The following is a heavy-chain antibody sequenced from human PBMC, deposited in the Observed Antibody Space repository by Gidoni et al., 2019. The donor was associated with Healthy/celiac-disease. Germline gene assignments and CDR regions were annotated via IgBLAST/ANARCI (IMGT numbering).Heavy chain of an antibody. J-gene: IGHJ3*02. CDR3: ARDELRYFDWSYAFDI. V-gene: IGHV3-7*01. D-gene: IGHD3-9*01. Sequence: EVQLVESGGGLVQPGGSLRLSCAASGFTFSRYWMSWVRQAPEKGLEWVANIKQDGSEKYYVDSVKGRFTSSRDNAKNSLYLQMNSLRAEDTAVYYCARDELRYFDWSYAFDIWGQGTMVTVSS. CDR2: IKQDGSEK. CDR1: GFTFSRYW.